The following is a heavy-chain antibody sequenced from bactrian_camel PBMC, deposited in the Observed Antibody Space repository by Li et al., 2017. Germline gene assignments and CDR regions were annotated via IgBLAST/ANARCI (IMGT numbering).Heavy chain of an antibody. CDR2: VLRDGGVT. Sequence: HVQLVESGGGSVQAGGSLTLSCVISEDTYGDACMSWFRQAPGKEREGVAGVLRDGGVTYYADSVKGRFTISRNNAKNTLYLRMNNLEPEDTAMYHCAEVWDLNDCDSGSSFTPKVTGFDFWGQGTQVTVS. D-gene: IGHD1*01. CDR1: EDTYGDAC. CDR3: AEVWDLNDCDSGSSFTPKVTGFDF. J-gene: IGHJ6*01. V-gene: IGHV3S6*01.